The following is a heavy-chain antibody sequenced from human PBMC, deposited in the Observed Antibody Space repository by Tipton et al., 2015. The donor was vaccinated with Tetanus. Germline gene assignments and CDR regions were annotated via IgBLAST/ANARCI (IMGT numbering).Heavy chain of an antibody. CDR3: ARDGFYYGSGSYYRAF. Sequence: SLRLSCAASGFIFSNYAMHWVRQAPGKGLEWVALISYDGSNIYYADSVKGRFTISRDDSKETVYLQMSSLRPEDTAVYYCARDGFYYGSGSYYRAFWGQGTLVTVSP. J-gene: IGHJ4*02. CDR1: GFIFSNYA. V-gene: IGHV3-30*03. CDR2: ISYDGSNI. D-gene: IGHD3-10*01.